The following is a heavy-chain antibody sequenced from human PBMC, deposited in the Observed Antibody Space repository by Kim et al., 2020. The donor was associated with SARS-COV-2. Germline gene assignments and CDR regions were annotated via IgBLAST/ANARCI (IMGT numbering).Heavy chain of an antibody. D-gene: IGHD5-18*01. CDR2: TTRSGDGS. CDR1: GSTFSDYA. Sequence: GGSLRLSCVGSGSTFSDYAIHWVRRAPGKGLEYVSATTRSGDGSFYADSVEGRFTISRDNSKNTLYLQMNSLRLEDTSMYYCVRYGRSYGAVLWGQGTLVIVSS. J-gene: IGHJ4*02. V-gene: IGHV3-64*04. CDR3: VRYGRSYGAVL.